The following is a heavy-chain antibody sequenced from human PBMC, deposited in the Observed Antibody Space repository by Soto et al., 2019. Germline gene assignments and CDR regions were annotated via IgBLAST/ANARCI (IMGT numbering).Heavy chain of an antibody. CDR3: ATWVDYGDFEGFDF. D-gene: IGHD4-17*01. CDR1: GYSFTDYK. CDR2: VDPNGGGS. J-gene: IGHJ4*01. V-gene: IGHV1-2*04. Sequence: ASVKVSCKTSGYSFTDYKLHWVRQAPGQGLEWMGWVDPNGGGSNSQKFQGSVTMTWDTSITTAYLDLTRLTTNDTATYFCATWVDYGDFEGFDFWG.